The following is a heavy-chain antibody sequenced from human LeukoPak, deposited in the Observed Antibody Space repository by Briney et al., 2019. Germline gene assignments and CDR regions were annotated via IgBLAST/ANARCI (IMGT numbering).Heavy chain of an antibody. J-gene: IGHJ6*03. CDR3: ARDHTAGYMDV. CDR1: GFTFSSYG. V-gene: IGHV3-21*01. Sequence: GGTLRLSCAASGFTFSSYGMSWVRQAPGKGLEWVSSISSGTSFIYYADSVKGRFTISRDNAKNSLYLQMNSLRAEDTAVYYCARDHTAGYMDVWGKGTTVTVSS. D-gene: IGHD4-17*01. CDR2: ISSGTSFI.